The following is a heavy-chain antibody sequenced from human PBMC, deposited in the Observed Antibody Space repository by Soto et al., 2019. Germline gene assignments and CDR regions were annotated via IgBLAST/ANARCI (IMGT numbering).Heavy chain of an antibody. V-gene: IGHV3-23*05. CDR1: GFTFSTYA. D-gene: IGHD5-18*01. J-gene: IGHJ4*02. CDR2: IDNSGGIT. CDR3: AKGGYNYGFLFDC. Sequence: GGSLRLSCAASGFTFSTYAMSWVRQAPGRGLEWVSTIDNSGGITYYADSVKGRFTISRDNSKNTLYLQMNSLRAEDTAVYYCAKGGYNYGFLFDCWGQGTLVTVSS.